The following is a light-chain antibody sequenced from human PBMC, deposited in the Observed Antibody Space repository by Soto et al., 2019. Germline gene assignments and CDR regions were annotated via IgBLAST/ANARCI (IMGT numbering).Light chain of an antibody. CDR3: QQYGSSPNRVYT. CDR2: GAS. Sequence: EIVLTQSPGTLSLSPGERATLSCRASQSVSSSYLAWYQQKPGQAPRLLIYGASSRATGIPDRFSGSGSGTAFTLTISRLEPEDFAVYYCQQYGSSPNRVYTFGQGTKLEIK. J-gene: IGKJ2*01. V-gene: IGKV3-20*01. CDR1: QSVSSSY.